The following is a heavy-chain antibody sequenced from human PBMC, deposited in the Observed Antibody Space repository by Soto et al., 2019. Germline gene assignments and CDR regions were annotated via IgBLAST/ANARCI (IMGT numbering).Heavy chain of an antibody. Sequence: GGSLRLSCAASGFTFSDYAMHWVRQPPGKGLEWVAVILSDGSNEYYADSVKGRFTISRDNSKNSLYLQMNSLRSEDTAVYFCAKPSPHGSSGYFLDNWGRGTLVTVSS. CDR1: GFTFSDYA. CDR2: ILSDGSNE. D-gene: IGHD3-22*01. V-gene: IGHV3-30-3*01. CDR3: AKPSPHGSSGYFLDN. J-gene: IGHJ4*02.